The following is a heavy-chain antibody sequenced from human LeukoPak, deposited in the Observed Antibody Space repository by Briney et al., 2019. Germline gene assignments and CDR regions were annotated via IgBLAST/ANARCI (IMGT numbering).Heavy chain of an antibody. J-gene: IGHJ4*02. Sequence: SETLSLTCAVSGGSISSGDYSWSWIRQPPGKGLEWTGYMYYSGSTYSNLSLKSRVTISVDTSKNQFSLKLSSVTAADTAVYYCARSKDILTGYCFDYWGQGTLVTVSS. D-gene: IGHD3-9*01. V-gene: IGHV4-30-4*07. CDR3: ARSKDILTGYCFDY. CDR1: GGSISSGDYS. CDR2: MYYSGST.